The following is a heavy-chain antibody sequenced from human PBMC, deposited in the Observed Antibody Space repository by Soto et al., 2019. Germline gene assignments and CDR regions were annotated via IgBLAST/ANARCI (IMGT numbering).Heavy chain of an antibody. D-gene: IGHD2-2*01. Sequence: QVQLVESGGGVVQPGRSLRLSCAASGFTFSSYAMHWVRQAPGKGLEWVAVISYDGSNKYHADSVKGRFTISRDNSKNTLYLQMNSLRAEDTAVYYCARDPIRYCSSTSCYWVIDYWGQGTLVTVSS. CDR1: GFTFSSYA. V-gene: IGHV3-30-3*01. CDR3: ARDPIRYCSSTSCYWVIDY. J-gene: IGHJ4*02. CDR2: ISYDGSNK.